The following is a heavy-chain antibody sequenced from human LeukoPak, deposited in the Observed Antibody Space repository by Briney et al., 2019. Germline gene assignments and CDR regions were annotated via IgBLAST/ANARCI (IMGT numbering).Heavy chain of an antibody. V-gene: IGHV3-23*01. J-gene: IGHJ4*02. CDR2: MVGSGTT. Sequence: GGSLRLSCVASGFSFSTYAMAWVRQAPGRGLQWVSGMVGSGTTYYADSVKGRFTISRDNSKNTLYLQMNSLRAEDTAVYYCAKPQDSSGYYYPVDYWGQGTLVTVSS. D-gene: IGHD3-22*01. CDR3: AKPQDSSGYYYPVDY. CDR1: GFSFSTYA.